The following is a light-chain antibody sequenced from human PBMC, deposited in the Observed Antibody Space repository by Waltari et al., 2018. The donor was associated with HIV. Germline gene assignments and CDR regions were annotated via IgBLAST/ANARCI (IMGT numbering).Light chain of an antibody. CDR2: RNN. CDR1: SSNIGGNY. Sequence: QSVLTQPPSASGAPGQRVTMSCSGSSSNIGGNYVYWYQHLPGSAPKLLISRNNNRPSGVPDRFSGSKSGTSASLAISGLRSEGEADYYCAAWDDSLSGVLFGGGTKLTVL. CDR3: AAWDDSLSGVL. V-gene: IGLV1-47*01. J-gene: IGLJ3*02.